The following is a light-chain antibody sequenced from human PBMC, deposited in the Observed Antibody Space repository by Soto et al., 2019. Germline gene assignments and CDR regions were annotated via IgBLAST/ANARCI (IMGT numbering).Light chain of an antibody. Sequence: QSVLTQPPSVSAAPGQTVTISCSGSSSKIGNNYVSWYQQLPGTAPKLLIYENNKRPSGIPDRFSGSKSGTSATLGITGLQTGDEADYYCGTWDSSLSAVVFGGGTKLTVL. CDR1: SSKIGNNY. CDR3: GTWDSSLSAVV. J-gene: IGLJ2*01. CDR2: ENN. V-gene: IGLV1-51*02.